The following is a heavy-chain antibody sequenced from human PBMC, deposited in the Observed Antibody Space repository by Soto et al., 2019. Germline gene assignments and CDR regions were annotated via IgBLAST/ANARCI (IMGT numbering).Heavy chain of an antibody. CDR2: YSGGSS. CDR3: ARIPTTVTHPKSPFLVDRDAYDESFDP. J-gene: IGHJ5*02. CDR1: GGPSSYYY. D-gene: IGHD4-17*01. Sequence: QVQLQESGPRLVKPSETLSLTCVVSGGPSSYYYWSWIRQPPGKGLEWVGHYSGGSSNYSPSLKSRVTISVDTSKNQFSLKLSSVTAADTAVYYCARIPTTVTHPKSPFLVDRDAYDESFDPWGQGTLVIVSS. V-gene: IGHV4-59*01.